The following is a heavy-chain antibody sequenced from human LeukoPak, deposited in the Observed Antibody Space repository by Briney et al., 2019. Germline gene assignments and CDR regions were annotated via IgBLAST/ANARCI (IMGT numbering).Heavy chain of an antibody. D-gene: IGHD3-22*01. CDR1: GYTFTGYY. CDR3: ARDRSRYYDTSGYYDY. J-gene: IGHJ4*02. V-gene: IGHV1-2*02. Sequence: GASVKVSCKASGYTFTGYYMHWVRQAPGQGLEWMGWINPNSGGTNYAQKFQGRVTMTRDTSISTAYMELSRLRSDDTAVYYCARDRSRYYDTSGYYDYWGQGTLVTVSS. CDR2: INPNSGGT.